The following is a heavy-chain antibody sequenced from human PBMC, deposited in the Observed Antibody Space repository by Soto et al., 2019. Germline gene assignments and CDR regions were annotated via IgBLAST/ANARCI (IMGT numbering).Heavy chain of an antibody. CDR2: IHFLGDT. D-gene: IGHD1-26*01. J-gene: IGHJ4*02. CDR3: ATVFGSHLAIPSDH. CDR1: GYSISTNNYY. Sequence: QLQLQESGPGLVKPSETLSLTCTVSGYSISTNNYYWGWIRQPPGKGLEWIGSIHFLGDTYYTPSLKSRVTISEDTSKNHFSLHLNSVTGADTAVYYCATVFGSHLAIPSDHWGQGTLVTVSS. V-gene: IGHV4-39*02.